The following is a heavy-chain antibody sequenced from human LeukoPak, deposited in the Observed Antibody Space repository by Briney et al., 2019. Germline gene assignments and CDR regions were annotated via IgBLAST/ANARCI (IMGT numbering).Heavy chain of an antibody. V-gene: IGHV3-23*01. CDR3: AKGGAWLRFDD. D-gene: IGHD5-12*01. CDR1: GFTFSSYA. CDR2: ISGSGGST. J-gene: IGHJ4*02. Sequence: GGSLRLSCAASGFTFSSYAMSWVRQAPGKGLEWVSAISGSGGSTYYADSVKGRFTISRDDSKNTLYLQMNNLRAEDTAVYYCAKGGAWLRFDDWGQGILVTVSS.